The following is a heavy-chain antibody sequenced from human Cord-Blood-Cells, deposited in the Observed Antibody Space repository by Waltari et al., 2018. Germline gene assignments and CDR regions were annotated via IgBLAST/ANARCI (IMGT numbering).Heavy chain of an antibody. CDR3: ARDSRSSGGSCPDY. CDR2: IYYSGST. V-gene: IGHV4-30-4*01. Sequence: QVQLQESGPGLVKPSQTLSLTCTVSGGSISSGDYYWSWIRQPPGKGLEWIGYIYYSGSTYYSPSLKSRVTIAVDTAKNQFSLKLSSVTAADTAVYYCARDSRSSGGSCPDYWGQGTLVTVSS. CDR1: GGSISSGDYY. D-gene: IGHD2-15*01. J-gene: IGHJ4*02.